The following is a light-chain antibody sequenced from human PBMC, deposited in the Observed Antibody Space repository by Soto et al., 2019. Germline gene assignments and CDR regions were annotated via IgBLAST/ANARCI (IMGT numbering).Light chain of an antibody. J-gene: IGLJ2*01. CDR2: EGS. Sequence: QSALTQPASVSGSPGQSITISCTGTSSDVGSYNLVSWYQQHPGKAPKLMIYEGSKRPSGVSNRFSGSKSGNTASLTISGHQAEDEADYYCCSYAGSSTSVFGGGTKVTVL. V-gene: IGLV2-23*01. CDR1: SSDVGSYNL. CDR3: CSYAGSSTSV.